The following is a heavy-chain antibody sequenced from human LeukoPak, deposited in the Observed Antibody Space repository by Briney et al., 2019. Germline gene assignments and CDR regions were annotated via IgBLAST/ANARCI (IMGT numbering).Heavy chain of an antibody. J-gene: IGHJ6*03. CDR1: GYTFTSYD. CDR3: ARGYYYYYYMDV. D-gene: IGHD3-10*01. CDR2: MNPNSGNT. Sequence: ASVKVSCKASGYTFTSYDINWVRQATGQGPEWMGWMNPNSGNTGYAQKFQGRVTITRNTSISTAYMELSSLRSEDTAVYYCARGYYYYYYMDVWGKGTTVTVSS. V-gene: IGHV1-8*03.